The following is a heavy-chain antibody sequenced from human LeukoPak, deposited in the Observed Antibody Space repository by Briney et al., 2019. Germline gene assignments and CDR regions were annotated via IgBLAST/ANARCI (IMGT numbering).Heavy chain of an antibody. Sequence: GGSLRLSCAASVFTFSSYEMNWVRQAPGKGLEGVSYISSSGSTIYYADSVKGRFTISRDNAKNSLHLQMNSLRAEDTAVYYCAELGITMIGGVWGKGTTVTISS. J-gene: IGHJ6*04. D-gene: IGHD3-10*02. CDR2: ISSSGSTI. V-gene: IGHV3-48*03. CDR1: VFTFSSYE. CDR3: AELGITMIGGV.